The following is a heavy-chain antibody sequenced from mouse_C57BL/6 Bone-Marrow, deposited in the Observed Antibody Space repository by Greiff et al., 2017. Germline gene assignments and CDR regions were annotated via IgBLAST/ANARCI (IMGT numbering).Heavy chain of an antibody. J-gene: IGHJ4*01. Sequence: VQLQQPGAELVRPGTSVKLSCKASGYTFTSYWMHWVKQRPGQGLEWIGVIDPADSHTNYNQTFKGKATLTVDTSSSTAYMQLIRLTSEDSAVNYCSRGIIPSDDMDDWGPGTSVTVSS. CDR2: IDPADSHT. V-gene: IGHV1-59*01. CDR1: GYTFTSYW. D-gene: IGHD5-1-1*01. CDR3: SRGIIPSDDMDD.